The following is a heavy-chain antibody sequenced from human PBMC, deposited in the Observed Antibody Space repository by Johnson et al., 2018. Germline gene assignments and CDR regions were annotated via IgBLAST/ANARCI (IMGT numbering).Heavy chain of an antibody. CDR2: IWYDGSNK. CDR3: AKSPPSTSTAFDI. Sequence: QVQLVQSGGGVVQPGRSLRLSCAASGFTFSSYGMHWVRQAPGKGLEWVAVIWYDGSNKYYADSVKGRFTISRDNSKNTLYLQINSLRAEDTAVYYCAKSPPSTSTAFDIWGQGTMVTVSS. CDR1: GFTFSSYG. D-gene: IGHD1-26*01. J-gene: IGHJ3*02. V-gene: IGHV3-33*06.